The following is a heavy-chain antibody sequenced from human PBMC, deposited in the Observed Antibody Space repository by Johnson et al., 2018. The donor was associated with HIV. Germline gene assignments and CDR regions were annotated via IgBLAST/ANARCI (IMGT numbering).Heavy chain of an antibody. CDR2: IKSKTDGGTT. D-gene: IGHD3-16*01. CDR3: TKVRPLTFGGVMVMLDGFDI. V-gene: IGHV3-15*01. Sequence: VQLVESGGGLVQPGGSLRLSCAASGFTFTNAWMNWVRQAPGKGLEWVGRIKSKTDGGTTDYAAPVKGRFTISRDDSKNTLYVQMNSLKTEDTAVYYCTKVRPLTFGGVMVMLDGFDIWGQGALVTVSS. J-gene: IGHJ3*02. CDR1: GFTFTNAW.